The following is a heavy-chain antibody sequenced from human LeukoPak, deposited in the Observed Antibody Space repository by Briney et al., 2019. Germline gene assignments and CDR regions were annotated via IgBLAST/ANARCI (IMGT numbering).Heavy chain of an antibody. Sequence: ASVKVSCKASGYTFTSYDINWVRQATGLGPEWMGWMNPNSGNTGYAQKFQGRVTMTRNTSISTAYLELSSLTSEDTAVYYCARHEIAGDYWGQGTLVTVSS. J-gene: IGHJ4*02. CDR3: ARHEIAGDY. CDR1: GYTFTSYD. CDR2: MNPNSGNT. V-gene: IGHV1-8*01. D-gene: IGHD6-13*01.